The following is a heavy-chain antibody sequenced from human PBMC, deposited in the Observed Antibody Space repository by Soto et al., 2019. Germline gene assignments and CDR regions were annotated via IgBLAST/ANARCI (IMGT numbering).Heavy chain of an antibody. CDR3: ARSYVYCSSTSCYNWFDP. D-gene: IGHD2-2*01. J-gene: IGHJ5*02. Sequence: QVQLVQSGAEVKKPGSSVKVSCKASGGTFSSYAISWVRQAPGQGLEWMGGIIPIFGTANYAQKFQGRVTITADESTSTAYMELSSLRSEDTAVYYCARSYVYCSSTSCYNWFDPWCQGTLVTVSS. CDR2: IIPIFGTA. V-gene: IGHV1-69*01. CDR1: GGTFSSYA.